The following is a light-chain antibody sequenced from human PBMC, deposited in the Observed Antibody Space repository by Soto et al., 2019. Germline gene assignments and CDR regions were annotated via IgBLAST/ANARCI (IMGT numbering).Light chain of an antibody. CDR1: ERIYSAY. V-gene: IGKV3-15*01. CDR3: QHYSNWPPWT. Sequence: EVVLTQSPGTLSLSRGERATLSCRASERIYSAYLGWYQQKPGQAPRLLIYGTSTRATGIPVRFTGSGSGTEFTLTISSLQSEDFAVYYCQHYSNWPPWTFGRGTKVDIK. CDR2: GTS. J-gene: IGKJ1*01.